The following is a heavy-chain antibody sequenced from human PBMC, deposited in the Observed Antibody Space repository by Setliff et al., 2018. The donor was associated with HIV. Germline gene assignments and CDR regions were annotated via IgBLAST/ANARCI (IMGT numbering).Heavy chain of an antibody. CDR1: GASFTDYY. J-gene: IGHJ4*02. Sequence: KPSETLSLTCAFYGASFTDYYWNWIRQPPGKGLEWIGEIHHTGHINYSPSFKSRVTMSLDMSTNQFSLKMASMTAADSAVYYCARFDVTPMTTRDYWGQGTQVTSPQ. V-gene: IGHV4-34*01. CDR3: ARFDVTPMTTRDY. CDR2: IHHTGHI. D-gene: IGHD4-17*01.